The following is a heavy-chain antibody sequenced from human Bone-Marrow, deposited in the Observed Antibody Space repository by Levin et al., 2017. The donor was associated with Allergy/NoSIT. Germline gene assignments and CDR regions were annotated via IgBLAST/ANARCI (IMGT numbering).Heavy chain of an antibody. CDR1: GFIITNNY. J-gene: IGHJ6*02. D-gene: IGHD6-13*01. CDR3: SRGRTSSWWDYDCYGMDV. V-gene: IGHV3-66*01. Sequence: GGSLRLSCEVSGFIITNNYMSWHRQAPGKGLEWVSVIYSSGGPYYADSVKGRFTLSREDAWSSLYLDMNNLRAGDTAVYYSSRGRTSSWWDYDCYGMDVWGQGSAVAVSS. CDR2: IYSSGGP.